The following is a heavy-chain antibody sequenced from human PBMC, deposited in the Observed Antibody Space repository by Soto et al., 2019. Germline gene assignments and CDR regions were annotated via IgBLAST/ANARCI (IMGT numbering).Heavy chain of an antibody. CDR3: ARDPVGGNWFDP. D-gene: IGHD1-26*01. Sequence: ASVKVSCKASGYTFTRYGISWVRQAPGQGLEWMGWINPYNGNTNYAQKLQGRVTMTTDTSTSTAYMELRSLRSDDTAVYYCARDPVGGNWFDPWGQGTLVTVSS. J-gene: IGHJ5*02. V-gene: IGHV1-18*01. CDR1: GYTFTRYG. CDR2: INPYNGNT.